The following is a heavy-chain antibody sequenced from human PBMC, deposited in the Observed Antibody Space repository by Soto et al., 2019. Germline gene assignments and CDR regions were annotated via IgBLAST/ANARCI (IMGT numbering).Heavy chain of an antibody. CDR3: ARDPAPIGWYDF. CDR1: GFTSISYW. J-gene: IGHJ5*01. V-gene: IGHV3-74*01. Sequence: GGSLRLSCASSGFTSISYWMHWVRQAPGKGLVWVSRINSDGSSAVYADSVRGRFTISRDNAKNTLYLQMNSLRAEDTAVYYCARDPAPIGWYDFWGQGALVTVSS. CDR2: INSDGSSA.